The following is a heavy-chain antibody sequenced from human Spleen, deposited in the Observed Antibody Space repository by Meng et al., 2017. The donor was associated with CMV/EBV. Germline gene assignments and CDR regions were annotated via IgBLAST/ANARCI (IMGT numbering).Heavy chain of an antibody. CDR3: ARDMWTMTGTGTDHWYDP. CDR2: IYHSGST. J-gene: IGHJ5*02. V-gene: IGHV4-39*07. Sequence: LRLSFTVSGCSISSSDYYWGWIRQPPGKGLGWIGGIYHSGSTYYNPSLKIRVTISVDTSNNQFSLTLNSVTAADTALYYCARDMWTMTGTGTDHWYDPWGQGTLVTVSS. CDR1: GCSISSSDYY. D-gene: IGHD1/OR15-1a*01.